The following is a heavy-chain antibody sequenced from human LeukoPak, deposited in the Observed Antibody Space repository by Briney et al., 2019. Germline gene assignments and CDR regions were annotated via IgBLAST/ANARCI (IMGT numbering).Heavy chain of an antibody. CDR1: GFTFSSYE. J-gene: IGHJ4*02. Sequence: GGSLRLSCAASGFTFSSYEMNWVSQAPGKGLEWVSYISSSGSTIYYADSVKGRFTISRDNAKNSVYLQMNSLRAEDTAVYYCAIRYCSSTSCTLDYWGQGTLVTVSS. D-gene: IGHD2-2*01. CDR3: AIRYCSSTSCTLDY. CDR2: ISSSGSTI. V-gene: IGHV3-48*03.